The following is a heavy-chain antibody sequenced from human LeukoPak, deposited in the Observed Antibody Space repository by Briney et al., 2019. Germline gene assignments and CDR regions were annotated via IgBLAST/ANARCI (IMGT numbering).Heavy chain of an antibody. D-gene: IGHD3-22*01. Sequence: GESLKISCKGSGSIFTTYWIGWVRQVPGKGLEWMGIIYPGDSDTRYSPSFQGQVTISADKSISTAYLQWSSLKASDTAMYYCGRQHYYERSGYWDPCDYWGQGTLVTVSS. CDR1: GSIFTTYW. CDR3: GRQHYYERSGYWDPCDY. CDR2: IYPGDSDT. J-gene: IGHJ4*02. V-gene: IGHV5-51*01.